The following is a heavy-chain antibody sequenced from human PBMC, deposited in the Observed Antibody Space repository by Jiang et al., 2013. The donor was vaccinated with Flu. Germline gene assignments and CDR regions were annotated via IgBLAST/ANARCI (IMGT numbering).Heavy chain of an antibody. CDR2: IIPILGIA. D-gene: IGHD5-24*01. CDR1: GGTFSSYA. J-gene: IGHJ6*04. Sequence: GAEVKKPGSSVKVSCKASGGTFSSYAISWVRQAPGQGLEWMGRIIPILGIANYAQKFQGRVTITADKSTSTAYMELSSLRSEDTAVYYCARDLEEMATRSTSGMDVWGKGTTVTVSS. CDR3: ARDLEEMATRSTSGMDV. V-gene: IGHV1-69*04.